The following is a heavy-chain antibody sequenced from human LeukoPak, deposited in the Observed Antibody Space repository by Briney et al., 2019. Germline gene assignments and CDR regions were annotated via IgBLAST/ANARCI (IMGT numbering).Heavy chain of an antibody. CDR2: IYHSGST. Sequence: SQTLSLTCAVSGGSISSDGYSWSWIRQPPGKGLEWIGYIYHSGSTYYNPSLKSRVTISVDRSKNQFSLKLSSVTAADTAVYYCARGGPNWFDPWGQGTLVTVSS. D-gene: IGHD3-16*01. CDR3: ARGGPNWFDP. J-gene: IGHJ5*02. V-gene: IGHV4-30-2*01. CDR1: GGSISSDGYS.